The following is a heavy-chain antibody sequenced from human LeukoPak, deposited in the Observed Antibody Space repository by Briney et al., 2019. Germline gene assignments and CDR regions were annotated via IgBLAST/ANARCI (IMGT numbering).Heavy chain of an antibody. CDR1: GGTFSNYA. CDR2: IIPIFGTA. D-gene: IGHD3-16*01. CDR3: ARAPNVWGSYCYMDV. Sequence: ASVKVSCKASGGTFSNYAISWVRQAPGQGLEGMGGIIPIFGTANYAQKFQGRVTITTDESTSTAYMELSSLRSEDTAVYYCARAPNVWGSYCYMDVWGKGTTVTVSS. V-gene: IGHV1-69*05. J-gene: IGHJ6*03.